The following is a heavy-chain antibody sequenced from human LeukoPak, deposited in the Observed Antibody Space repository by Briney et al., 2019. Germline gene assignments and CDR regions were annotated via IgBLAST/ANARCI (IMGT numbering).Heavy chain of an antibody. CDR3: AKVWGSYSTGYFDY. CDR2: ISGSGGSI. CDR1: RFTFSSYA. J-gene: IGHJ4*02. V-gene: IGHV3-23*01. Sequence: GGSLRLSCAASRFTFSSYAMNWVRQAPGKGLEWVSAISGSGGSIYYTDSVKGRFTISRDNSKNTLFLQMNSLRAEGTAVYYCAKVWGSYSTGYFDYWGQGTLVTVSS. D-gene: IGHD1-26*01.